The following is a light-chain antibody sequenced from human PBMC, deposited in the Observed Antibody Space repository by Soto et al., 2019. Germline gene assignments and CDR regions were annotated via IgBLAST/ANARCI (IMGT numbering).Light chain of an antibody. CDR2: GAS. CDR1: QRVDNNF. CDR3: QQYGSSLWT. Sequence: LTQSPGTLSLSPGEGATLSCRTSQRVDNNFVAWYQQKPGQAPRLLIYGASTRATGIPDRFSGSGFGTDFTLATTRLETEDFVLYYCQQYGSSLWTFSLGTKVEIK. V-gene: IGKV3-20*01. J-gene: IGKJ1*01.